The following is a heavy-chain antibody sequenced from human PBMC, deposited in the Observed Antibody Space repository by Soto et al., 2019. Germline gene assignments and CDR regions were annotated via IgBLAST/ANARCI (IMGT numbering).Heavy chain of an antibody. D-gene: IGHD3-22*01. CDR1: GFTFSSYA. CDR3: ARDGPDSSGYYLSGYFDY. J-gene: IGHJ4*02. V-gene: IGHV3-30-3*01. CDR2: ISYDGSNK. Sequence: GGSLRLSCAASGFTFSSYAMHWVRQAPGKGLEWVAVISYDGSNKYYADSVKCRCTISRDNSKNPLYLQMNSLRAEDTAVYYCARDGPDSSGYYLSGYFDYWGQGTLVTVSS.